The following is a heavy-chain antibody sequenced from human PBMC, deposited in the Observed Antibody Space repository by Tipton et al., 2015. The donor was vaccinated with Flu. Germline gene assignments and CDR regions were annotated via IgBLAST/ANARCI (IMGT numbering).Heavy chain of an antibody. CDR2: IYPSGTT. CDR1: GGSISHYY. Sequence: TLSLTCTVSGGSISHYYWSWIRQPPGKRLELIGSIYPSGTTYYNPSLKSRVTISVDTSKSQFSLKLRSVTAADTAVYYCARLSYYDVDLKNFYFDYWGQGALVTVSS. CDR3: ARLSYYDVDLKNFYFDY. J-gene: IGHJ4*02. D-gene: IGHD3-10*02. V-gene: IGHV4-59*05.